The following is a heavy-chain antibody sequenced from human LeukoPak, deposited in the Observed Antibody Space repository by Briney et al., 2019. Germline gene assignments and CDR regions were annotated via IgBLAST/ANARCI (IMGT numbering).Heavy chain of an antibody. D-gene: IGHD2-8*02. CDR3: VREESGGYFDY. Sequence: ASVKIACKSFGFTFTNYLLHWVRQATGQGLEWVGRIAPSVDTTNYAQKFRGRVTMTRDTSTSTVYMELSSLRSDDTAIYYCVREESGGYFDYWGQGTLVTVSS. J-gene: IGHJ4*02. V-gene: IGHV1-46*01. CDR2: IAPSVDTT. CDR1: GFTFTNYL.